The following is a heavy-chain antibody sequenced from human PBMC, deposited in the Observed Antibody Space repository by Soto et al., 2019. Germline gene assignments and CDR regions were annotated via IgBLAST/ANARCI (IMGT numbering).Heavy chain of an antibody. J-gene: IGHJ5*02. CDR3: AGGRGWKFYT. V-gene: IGHV3-7*05. CDR1: GFTFSPYW. D-gene: IGHD1-1*01. CDR2: IKDDGGDE. Sequence: EVQLVESGGGLVQPGGSLRLSCAASGFTFSPYWMSWVRQAPGKGLEWVAIIKDDGGDELYLEAVRGRFTISRDNAKKSLYLAMDRLRVEDKAVYFCAGGRGWKFYTWGQGTLVTGSS.